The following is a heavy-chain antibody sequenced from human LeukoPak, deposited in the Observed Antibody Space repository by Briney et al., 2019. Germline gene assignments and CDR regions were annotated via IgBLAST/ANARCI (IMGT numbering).Heavy chain of an antibody. CDR1: GFTFTDHW. D-gene: IGHD2-15*01. CDR3: ARDIVVPESSAFDL. V-gene: IGHV3-7*01. J-gene: IGHJ3*01. CDR2: INEYGSVK. Sequence: GGSLRLSCAASGFTFTDHWISWVRQAPGKGLEWVANINEYGSVKYFVDSVRGRFTISRDNAENSVYLQMSSLRAEDTAVYYCARDIVVPESSAFDLWGQGTMVTVSS.